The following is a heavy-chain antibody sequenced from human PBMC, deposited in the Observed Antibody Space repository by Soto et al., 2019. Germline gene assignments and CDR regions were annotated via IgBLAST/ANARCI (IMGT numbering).Heavy chain of an antibody. D-gene: IGHD3-10*01. Sequence: SETLSLTCTVSGGSISSYYWSWIRQPPGKGLEWIGYIYYSGSTNYNPSLKSRVTISVDTSKNQFSLKLSSVTAADTAVYYCARAGGLGSYYFGYYSYLDVWGKGTTVTVSS. CDR1: GGSISSYY. CDR3: ARAGGLGSYYFGYYSYLDV. CDR2: IYYSGST. V-gene: IGHV4-59*01. J-gene: IGHJ6*03.